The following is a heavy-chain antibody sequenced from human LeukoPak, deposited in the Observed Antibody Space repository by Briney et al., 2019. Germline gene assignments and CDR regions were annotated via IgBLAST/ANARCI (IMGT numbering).Heavy chain of an antibody. D-gene: IGHD3-22*01. V-gene: IGHV1-18*01. CDR3: ARDRAAYYDSSGHQYFQH. J-gene: IGHJ1*01. CDR2: ISAYNGNT. Sequence: ASVKVSCKASGYTFTSYGISWVRQAPGQGLEWMGWISAYNGNTNYAQKLQGRVTMTTDTSTSTAYMELRSLRSDDTAVYYCARDRAAYYDSSGHQYFQHWGQGTLVTVSS. CDR1: GYTFTSYG.